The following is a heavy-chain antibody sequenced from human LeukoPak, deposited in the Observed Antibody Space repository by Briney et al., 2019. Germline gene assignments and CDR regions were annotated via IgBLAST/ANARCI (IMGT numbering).Heavy chain of an antibody. D-gene: IGHD3-22*01. CDR1: GGSISSYY. CDR3: ASSTYYYDSSGYDY. J-gene: IGHJ4*02. Sequence: PSETLSLTCTVPGGSISSYYWSWIRQPPGKGLEWIGYIYDSGSTNYNPSLKSRVTISVDTTKNQFSLKLSSVTAADTAMYYCASSTYYYDSSGYDYWGQGTLVTVSS. CDR2: IYDSGST. V-gene: IGHV4-59*01.